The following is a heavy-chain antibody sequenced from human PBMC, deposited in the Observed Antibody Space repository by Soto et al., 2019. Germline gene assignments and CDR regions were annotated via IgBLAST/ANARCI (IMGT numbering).Heavy chain of an antibody. CDR2: ISAYNGNT. V-gene: IGHV1-18*01. D-gene: IGHD6-13*01. CDR3: AREERIAAAGTPLDY. CDR1: GYTFTSYG. Sequence: ASVKVSCKASGYTFTSYGISWVRQAPGQGLEWMGWISAYNGNTNYAQKLQGRVTMTTDTPTITAYMELRSLRSDDTAVYYCAREERIAAAGTPLDYWGQGTLVTVSS. J-gene: IGHJ4*02.